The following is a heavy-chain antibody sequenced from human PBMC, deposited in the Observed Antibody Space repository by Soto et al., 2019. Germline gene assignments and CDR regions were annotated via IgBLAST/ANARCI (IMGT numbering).Heavy chain of an antibody. D-gene: IGHD6-13*01. CDR2: ISYDGSRT. Sequence: PGGSLRLSCAASGFTFSSYGMHWVRQAPGKGLEWVALISYDGSRTYYADSVRGRFTISRDNSKNTLFLQMNSLRAEDTVVYYCAKDRSFEAAGQDYWGQGTLVTVSS. J-gene: IGHJ4*02. CDR3: AKDRSFEAAGQDY. CDR1: GFTFSSYG. V-gene: IGHV3-30*18.